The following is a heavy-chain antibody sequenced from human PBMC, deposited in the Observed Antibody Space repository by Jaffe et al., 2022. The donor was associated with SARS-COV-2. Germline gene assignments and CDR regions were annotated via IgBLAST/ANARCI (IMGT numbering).Heavy chain of an antibody. CDR3: ARGPDLGILRVEYFQH. J-gene: IGHJ1*01. CDR1: GGSISSGSYY. D-gene: IGHD2-15*01. Sequence: QVQLQESGPGLVKPSQTLSLTCTVSGGSISSGSYYWSWIRQPAGKGLEWIGRIYTSGSTNYNPSLKSRVTISVDTSKNQFSLKLSSVTAADTAVYYCARGPDLGILRVEYFQHWGQGTLVTVSS. CDR2: IYTSGST. V-gene: IGHV4-61*02.